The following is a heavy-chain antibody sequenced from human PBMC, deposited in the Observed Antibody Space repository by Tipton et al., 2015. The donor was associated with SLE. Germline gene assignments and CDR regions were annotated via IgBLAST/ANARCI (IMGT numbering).Heavy chain of an antibody. Sequence: TLSLTCAVYGGSFSGYYWSWIRQPPGKGLEWIGEINHSGSTNYNPSLKSRVTISVDTSKNQFSLKLSSVTAADTAVYYCAREPEGEGAFDIWGQGTMVTVSS. CDR2: INHSGST. D-gene: IGHD3-16*01. V-gene: IGHV4-34*01. CDR3: AREPEGEGAFDI. CDR1: GGSFSGYY. J-gene: IGHJ3*02.